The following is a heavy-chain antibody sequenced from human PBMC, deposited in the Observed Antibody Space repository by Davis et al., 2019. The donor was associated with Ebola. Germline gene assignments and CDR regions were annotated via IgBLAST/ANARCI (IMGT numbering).Heavy chain of an antibody. CDR2: ISSDGGIT. V-gene: IGHV3-74*01. D-gene: IGHD4-11*01. Sequence: PGGSLRLSCAASGFTFSRYWMHWVRHAPGKGLVYVSRISSDGGITSYADSVKGRFIISRDNAKRTLFLQMNSLRAEDTALYYCANGFDYNFGFWGQGTLVTVSS. CDR1: GFTFSRYW. CDR3: ANGFDYNFGF. J-gene: IGHJ4*02.